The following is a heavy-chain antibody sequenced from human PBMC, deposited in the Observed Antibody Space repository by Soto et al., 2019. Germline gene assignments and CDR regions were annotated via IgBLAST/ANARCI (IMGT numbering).Heavy chain of an antibody. CDR2: IFFPGST. Sequence: ERLCRTCNVSGGSISTYDWTWVRQPPGEGLEWIGYIFFPGSTNYNPSLKRRVTMSLDTSKKQFSLKLTSVTATDTAVYSCARAHQGPFGVVIPHFDFWGPGTQVTVSS. D-gene: IGHD3-3*01. J-gene: IGHJ4*02. CDR3: ARAHQGPFGVVIPHFDF. V-gene: IGHV4-59*01. CDR1: GGSISTYD.